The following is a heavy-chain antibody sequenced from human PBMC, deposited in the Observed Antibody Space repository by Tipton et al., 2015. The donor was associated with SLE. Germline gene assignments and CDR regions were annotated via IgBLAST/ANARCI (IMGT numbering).Heavy chain of an antibody. V-gene: IGHV4-59*08. CDR1: GGSITSYY. Sequence: LRLSCTVSGGSITSYYWSWIRQPPGKGLEWIAYVHYSGTTNYNPSLRSRVTISIDTSESQFSLKRRSVTAADTGIYYCATVEFADDYWGQGTLVTVSS. J-gene: IGHJ4*02. D-gene: IGHD6-19*01. CDR3: ATVEFADDY. CDR2: VHYSGTT.